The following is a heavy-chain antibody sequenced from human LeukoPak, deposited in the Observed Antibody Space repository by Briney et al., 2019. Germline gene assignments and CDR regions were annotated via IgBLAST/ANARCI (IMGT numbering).Heavy chain of an antibody. CDR3: AREEAVVGRGFDP. J-gene: IGHJ5*02. Sequence: SETLSLTCTVSGGSISSYYWSWIRQPPGKGLEWIGYIYYSGSTNYNPSLKSRVTISVDTSKNQFSLKLSSVTAADTAVYYCAREEAVVGRGFDPWGQGTLVTVSS. D-gene: IGHD6-19*01. CDR2: IYYSGST. V-gene: IGHV4-59*01. CDR1: GGSISSYY.